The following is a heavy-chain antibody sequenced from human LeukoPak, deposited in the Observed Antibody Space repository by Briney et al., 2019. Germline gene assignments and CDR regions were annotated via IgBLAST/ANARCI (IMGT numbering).Heavy chain of an antibody. Sequence: GGSLRLSCAVSGFTVSSNYMTCVRQAPGKGLEWVSVIYSDGSTYYADSVKGRYTISRDNSKNTLYLQMNSLRAEDTAVYYCARDGVGYRYGIFDYWGQGTLVTVSS. CDR1: GFTVSSNY. J-gene: IGHJ4*02. CDR3: ARDGVGYRYGIFDY. CDR2: IYSDGST. V-gene: IGHV3-53*01. D-gene: IGHD5-18*01.